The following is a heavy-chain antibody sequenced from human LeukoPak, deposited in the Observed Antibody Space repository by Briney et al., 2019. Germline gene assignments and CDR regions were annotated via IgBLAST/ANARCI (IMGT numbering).Heavy chain of an antibody. CDR1: GYTLTDHF. V-gene: IGHV1-2*02. D-gene: IGHD6-13*01. CDR3: AKLGASGTRYYYYYHMDV. CDR2: INPNHGDT. Sequence: VASVKVSCKASGYTLTDHFLHWVRQAPGQGLEWMGWINPNHGDTNYAQKFEGRVTMTRDTSLNTAYMELSRLRSDDTAVYYCAKLGASGTRYYYYYHMDVWGKGTTVTVSS. J-gene: IGHJ6*03.